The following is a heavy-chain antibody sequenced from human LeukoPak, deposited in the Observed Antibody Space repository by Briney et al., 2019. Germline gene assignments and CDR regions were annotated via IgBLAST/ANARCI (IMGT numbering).Heavy chain of an antibody. V-gene: IGHV4-39*01. D-gene: IGHD6-13*01. J-gene: IGHJ4*02. Sequence: SETLSLTCTISGGSISSSSYFWGRLRQPPGTGLEWIGTIYYSGTIYYNPSLKSRVTISAYTSKKQFSLKLTAVTAADTAVYYCARQLSSWPIDSWGQGTLVTVSS. CDR2: IYYSGTI. CDR1: GGSISSSSYF. CDR3: ARQLSSWPIDS.